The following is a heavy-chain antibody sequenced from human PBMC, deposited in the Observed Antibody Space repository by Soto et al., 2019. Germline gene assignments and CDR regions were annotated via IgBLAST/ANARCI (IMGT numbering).Heavy chain of an antibody. CDR1: GWSFTGYY. D-gene: IGHD6-25*01. V-gene: IGHV4-34*01. CDR2: INNLGSI. CDR3: ARPGVAAAGNFDS. J-gene: IGHJ4*02. Sequence: PXETLSLTCAVSGWSFTGYYWALIRQVPGGGLEWLGEINNLGSIHHNPSLMNRVTLSADTSRSQFSLEITSLTAVDTAVYYCARPGVAAAGNFDSWGPGTLVTVSS.